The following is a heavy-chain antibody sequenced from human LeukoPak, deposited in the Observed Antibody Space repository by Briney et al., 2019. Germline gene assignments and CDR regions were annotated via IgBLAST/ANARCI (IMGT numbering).Heavy chain of an antibody. CDR1: GFTFSSYA. CDR2: ISYDGSNK. J-gene: IGHJ1*01. D-gene: IGHD2-15*01. Sequence: GGSLRLSCAASGFTFSSYAMHWVRQAPGKGLEWVAVISYDGSNKYYADSVKGRFTISRDNSKNTLYLQMNSLRAEDTAVYYCARGEVAATLAEYFQHWGQGTLVTVSS. V-gene: IGHV3-30-3*01. CDR3: ARGEVAATLAEYFQH.